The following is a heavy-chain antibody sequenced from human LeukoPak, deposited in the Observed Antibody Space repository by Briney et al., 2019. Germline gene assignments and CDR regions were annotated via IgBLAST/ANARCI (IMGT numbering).Heavy chain of an antibody. J-gene: IGHJ4*02. CDR3: ARESVPPLIGWGERSPRAAAGHFDY. D-gene: IGHD6-13*01. V-gene: IGHV4-39*07. CDR2: IYTTGGT. CDR1: GGSISSSSYY. Sequence: TPSESLSLTCTVSGGSISSSSYYWGWIRQPPGKGLEWIGRIYTTGGTNSNPSLSSRLIMSLDTSRNQFSLKLSSVTAADTAVYYCARESVPPLIGWGERSPRAAAGHFDYWGQGTLVTVSS.